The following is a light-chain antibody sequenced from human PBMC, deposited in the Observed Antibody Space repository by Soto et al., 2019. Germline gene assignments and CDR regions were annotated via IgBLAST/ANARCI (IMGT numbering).Light chain of an antibody. Sequence: EIVMTQSPLSLPVTPGEPASISCRSSQSLLHSNGYDSLDWYLQKPVQSPQLLIYLGSNRASGVXAXXSGSGSGTDFTLKISRVEADDVGVYYCMQALQSPPTFGQGTKVEIK. CDR1: QSLLHSNGYDS. CDR2: LGS. CDR3: MQALQSPPT. J-gene: IGKJ1*01. V-gene: IGKV2-28*01.